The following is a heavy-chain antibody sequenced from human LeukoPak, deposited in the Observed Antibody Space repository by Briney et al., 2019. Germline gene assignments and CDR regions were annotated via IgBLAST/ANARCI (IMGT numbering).Heavy chain of an antibody. CDR2: INHSGST. V-gene: IGHV4-34*01. Sequence: SETLSLTCAVYGGSFSGYYWSWIRQPPEKGLEWIGEINHSGSTNYNPSLKSRVTISVDTSKNQFSLKLSSVTAADTAVYYCARGTPWDVLRYFGYYYGMDVWGKGTTVTVSS. D-gene: IGHD3-9*01. CDR1: GGSFSGYY. CDR3: ARGTPWDVLRYFGYYYGMDV. J-gene: IGHJ6*04.